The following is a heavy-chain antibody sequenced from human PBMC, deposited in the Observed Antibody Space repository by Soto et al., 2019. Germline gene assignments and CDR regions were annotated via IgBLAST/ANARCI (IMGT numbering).Heavy chain of an antibody. CDR1: GFTFSSYA. J-gene: IGHJ4*02. V-gene: IGHV3-23*01. CDR3: AKDGTSWYQFDY. CDR2: ISGSGGST. D-gene: IGHD6-13*01. Sequence: GGSLRLSCAASGFTFSSYAMGWVRQAPGKGLEWVSAISGSGGSTDYADSVKGRFTISRDNSKNTLYLLMNSLRAEDTAVYYCAKDGTSWYQFDYWGQGTLVTVSS.